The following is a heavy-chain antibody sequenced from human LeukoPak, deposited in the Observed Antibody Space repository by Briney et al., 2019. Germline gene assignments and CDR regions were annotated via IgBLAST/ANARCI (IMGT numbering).Heavy chain of an antibody. CDR3: ARGPGTWYYY. V-gene: IGHV4-34*01. D-gene: IGHD6-13*01. J-gene: IGHJ4*02. CDR2: INHSGST. Sequence: PSETLSLTCAVYGGSFSGYYWSWIRQLPGKGLEWIGEINHSGSTNYNPSLKSRVTISIDTSKNQFSLKLSSVTAEDTALYYCARGPGTWYYYWGQGTLVTVSS. CDR1: GGSFSGYY.